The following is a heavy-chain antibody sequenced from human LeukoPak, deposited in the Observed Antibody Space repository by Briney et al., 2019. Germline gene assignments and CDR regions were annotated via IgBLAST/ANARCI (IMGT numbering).Heavy chain of an antibody. D-gene: IGHD3-3*02. J-gene: IGHJ3*02. V-gene: IGHV4-39*01. CDR1: GGXISSSSYY. Sequence: PSETLSLTCTVSGGXISSSSYYWGWIRQPPGKGLEWIGSIYYSGSTYYNPSLKSRVTISVDTSKNQFSLKLSSVTAADTAVYYCARRISSMGSAFDIWGQGTMVTVSS. CDR2: IYYSGST. CDR3: ARRISSMGSAFDI.